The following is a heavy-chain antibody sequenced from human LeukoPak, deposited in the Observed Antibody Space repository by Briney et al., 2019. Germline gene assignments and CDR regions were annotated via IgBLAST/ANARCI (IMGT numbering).Heavy chain of an antibody. Sequence: SETLSLTCAVYGGSFSGYYWSWIRQPPGKGLEWIGEINHSGSTNYNPSLKSRVTISVDTSKNQFSLKLSSVTAADTAVYYCARDRNGYCSSTSCYRFDYWGQGTLVTVSS. CDR2: INHSGST. J-gene: IGHJ4*02. D-gene: IGHD2-2*01. CDR3: ARDRNGYCSSTSCYRFDY. V-gene: IGHV4-34*01. CDR1: GGSFSGYY.